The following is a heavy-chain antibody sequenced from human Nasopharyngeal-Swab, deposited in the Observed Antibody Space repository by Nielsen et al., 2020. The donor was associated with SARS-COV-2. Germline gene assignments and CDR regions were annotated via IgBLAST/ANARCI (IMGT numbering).Heavy chain of an antibody. D-gene: IGHD6-13*01. J-gene: IGHJ4*02. CDR3: ARAAGSSWNLGFDY. V-gene: IGHV4-30-4*08. Sequence: TLSLTCTVSGGSISSGGYYWNWIRQHPGEGLEWIGYIYYSGSTYYNPSLKSRVTISVDTSKNQFSLKLSSVTAADTAVYYCARAAGSSWNLGFDYWGQGTLVTVSS. CDR1: GGSISSGGYY. CDR2: IYYSGST.